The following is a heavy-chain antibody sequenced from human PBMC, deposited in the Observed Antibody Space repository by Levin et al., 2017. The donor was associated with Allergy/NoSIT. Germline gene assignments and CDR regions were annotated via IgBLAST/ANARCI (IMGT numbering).Heavy chain of an antibody. CDR2: IYYSGST. J-gene: IGHJ1*01. Sequence: SQTLSLTCTVSGGSISSGGYYWSWIRQHPGKGLEWIGYIYYSGSTYYNPSLKSRVTISVDTSKNQFSLKLSSVTAADTAVYYCATRDYDYIWGSYRGGAEYFQHWGQGTLVTVSS. D-gene: IGHD3-16*02. CDR3: ATRDYDYIWGSYRGGAEYFQH. V-gene: IGHV4-31*03. CDR1: GGSISSGGYY.